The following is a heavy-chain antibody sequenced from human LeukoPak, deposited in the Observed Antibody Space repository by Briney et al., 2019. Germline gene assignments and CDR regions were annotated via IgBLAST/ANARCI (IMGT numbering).Heavy chain of an antibody. CDR2: ISPSSSYT. CDR1: GFTFSDYY. J-gene: IGHJ4*02. V-gene: IGHV3-11*06. D-gene: IGHD3-10*01. Sequence: GGSLRLSCAASGFTFSDYYLSWVRQAPGKGLEWVSFISPSSSYTNYADSVKGRFTISRDNAKNSLYLQMSSLRGYDTAVYYCAKVVHFGSGSYQFDYWGQGTLVTVSS. CDR3: AKVVHFGSGSYQFDY.